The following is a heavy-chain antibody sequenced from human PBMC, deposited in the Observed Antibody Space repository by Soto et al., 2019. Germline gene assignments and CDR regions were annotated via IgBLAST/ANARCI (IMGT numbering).Heavy chain of an antibody. CDR1: GFTLSNFG. D-gene: IGHD4-17*01. CDR2: VSGNGGST. CDR3: ATSNYGERV. Sequence: EGQVLESGGGLVQPGGSLRLTCVASGFTLSNFGMSWVRQAPGKGLEWVSFVSGNGGSTYYIDSVKGRFTISRDSSTNTVRLQMNSLRAEDTAVYYCATSNYGERVWGQGALVTVSS. V-gene: IGHV3-23*01. J-gene: IGHJ4*02.